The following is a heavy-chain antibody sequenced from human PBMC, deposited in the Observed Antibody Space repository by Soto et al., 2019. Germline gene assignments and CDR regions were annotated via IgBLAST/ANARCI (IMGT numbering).Heavy chain of an antibody. CDR3: AKDLRAVGRGSTLRPFDY. V-gene: IGHV3-23*01. Sequence: EVQLLESGGGLVQPGGSLRLSCAASGFTFSSYAMSWVRQAPGKGLEWVSAISGSGGSTYYADSVKGRFTIPRDNSKNTLYLQMNSLRAEDTAVYYCAKDLRAVGRGSTLRPFDYWGQGTLVTVSS. D-gene: IGHD3-10*01. J-gene: IGHJ4*02. CDR1: GFTFSSYA. CDR2: ISGSGGST.